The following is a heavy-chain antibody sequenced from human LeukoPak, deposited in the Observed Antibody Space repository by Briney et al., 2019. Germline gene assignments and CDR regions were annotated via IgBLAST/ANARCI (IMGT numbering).Heavy chain of an antibody. J-gene: IGHJ4*02. Sequence: GGSLRLSCAASGFTFSTYWMSWVRQAPGKGLEWVANIKQDGSEKYYVDSVKGRFTISRDNSKNTLYLQMNSLRAEDTAVYYCAKGENDFWSELWADYWGQGTLVTVSS. V-gene: IGHV3-7*01. CDR2: IKQDGSEK. CDR1: GFTFSTYW. CDR3: AKGENDFWSELWADY. D-gene: IGHD3-3*01.